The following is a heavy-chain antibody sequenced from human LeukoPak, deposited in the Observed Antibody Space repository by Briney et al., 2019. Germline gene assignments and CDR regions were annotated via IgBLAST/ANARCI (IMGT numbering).Heavy chain of an antibody. CDR2: INANSGGT. CDR1: GYTFTGYY. V-gene: IGHV1-2*02. CDR3: ALGTHITGTHNWFDP. Sequence: ASVKVSCKASGYTFTGYYMHWVRQAPGQGLEWMGWINANSGGTDYAQKFQGRVTMTRDTSISTTYMELSSLTSDDTAMYYCALGTHITGTHNWFDPWGQGTLVTVSS. D-gene: IGHD1-7*01. J-gene: IGHJ5*02.